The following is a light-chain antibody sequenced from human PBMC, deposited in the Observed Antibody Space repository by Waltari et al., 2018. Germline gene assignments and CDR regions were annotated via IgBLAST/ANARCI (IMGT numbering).Light chain of an antibody. J-gene: IGLJ3*02. Sequence: QSALTQPPSVSGSPGQAVTISCTGTSSAVGRVDRVSWYPQPPHTVPKVMVYEVNKRPSGIPDRFSGSKSGNTASLTISGLQAEDEADYYCVSFTTANTWVFGGGTKVTVL. CDR2: EVN. CDR3: VSFTTANTWV. CDR1: SSAVGRVDR. V-gene: IGLV2-18*02.